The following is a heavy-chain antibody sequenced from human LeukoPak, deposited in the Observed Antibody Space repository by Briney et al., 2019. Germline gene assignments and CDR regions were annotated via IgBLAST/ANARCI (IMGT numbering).Heavy chain of an antibody. CDR2: INPNSGGT. CDR1: GYTFTGYY. J-gene: IGHJ1*01. CDR3: ARVYYYGSGSYSAGAEYFQH. V-gene: IGHV1-2*06. D-gene: IGHD3-10*01. Sequence: ASVKVSCKASGYTFTGYYMHWVRQASGQGLERMGRINPNSGGTNYAQKFQGRVTMTRDTSISTAYMELSRLRSDDAAVYYCARVYYYGSGSYSAGAEYFQHWGQGTLVTVSS.